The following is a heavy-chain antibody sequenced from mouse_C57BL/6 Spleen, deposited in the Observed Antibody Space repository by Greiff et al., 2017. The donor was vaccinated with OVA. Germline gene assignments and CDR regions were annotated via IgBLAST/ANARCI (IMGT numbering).Heavy chain of an antibody. D-gene: IGHD1-1*02. CDR1: GYTFTDYY. J-gene: IGHJ2*01. Sequence: EVQLQQSGPVLVKPGASVKMSCKASGYTFTDYYMNWVKQSHGKSLEWIGVINPYNGGTSYNQKFKGKATLTVDKSSSTAYMELNSLTSEDSAVYYCEREVDGYLDYWGQGTTLTVSS. CDR3: EREVDGYLDY. V-gene: IGHV1-19*01. CDR2: INPYNGGT.